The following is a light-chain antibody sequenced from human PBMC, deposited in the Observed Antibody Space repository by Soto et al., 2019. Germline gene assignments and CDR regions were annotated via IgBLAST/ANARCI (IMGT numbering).Light chain of an antibody. CDR2: KAY. V-gene: IGKV1-5*03. J-gene: IGKJ1*01. CDR3: QQYNSYSWT. Sequence: DIQMTQSPSTLSASVGDTVTITCRASQSFSHWLAWYQQKPGKAPKFLIYKAYTLESGFPSRFSGSGSGTEFTLTISSLQPDDFATYYCQQYNSYSWTFGQGTKVEIK. CDR1: QSFSHW.